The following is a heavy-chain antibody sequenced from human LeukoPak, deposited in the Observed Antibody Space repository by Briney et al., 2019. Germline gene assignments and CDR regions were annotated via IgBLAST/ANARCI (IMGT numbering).Heavy chain of an antibody. Sequence: PGGSLRLSCAASGFTFSSYWMSWVRQAPGKGLEWVANIKEDGSEKYYVDSVKGRFTISRDNAKNSLHLQMNSPRVEDTAVYYCARWGTYSSSWLGAFDIWGQGTMVTVSS. CDR2: IKEDGSEK. CDR1: GFTFSSYW. V-gene: IGHV3-7*05. D-gene: IGHD6-13*01. CDR3: ARWGTYSSSWLGAFDI. J-gene: IGHJ3*02.